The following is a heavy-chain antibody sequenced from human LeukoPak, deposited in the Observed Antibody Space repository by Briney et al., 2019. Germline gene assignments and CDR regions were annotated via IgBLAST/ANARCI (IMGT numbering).Heavy chain of an antibody. D-gene: IGHD3-22*01. CDR3: ARDLSYDSSGYYPPFDY. Sequence: SETLSLTCTVSGDSISTTSYYWGWIRQPPGKGLEWIGSIYYSGSTYYNPSLKSRVTISVDTSKNQFSLKLSSVTAADTAVYYCARDLSYDSSGYYPPFDYWGQGTLVTVSS. CDR2: IYYSGST. CDR1: GDSISTTSYY. V-gene: IGHV4-39*07. J-gene: IGHJ4*02.